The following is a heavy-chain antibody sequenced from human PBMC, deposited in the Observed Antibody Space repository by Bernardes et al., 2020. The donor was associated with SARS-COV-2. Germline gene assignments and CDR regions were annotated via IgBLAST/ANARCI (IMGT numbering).Heavy chain of an antibody. J-gene: IGHJ6*02. D-gene: IGHD4-4*01. CDR3: AKSINPYNNSKRPPYGLHV. CDR1: GFTFTDYT. V-gene: IGHV3-23*01. Sequence: GGSLRLSCAASGFTFTDYTMSWVRQAPGKGPEWISGISNNPITIYYADSVKGRFTISRDNSRNTVFLDLTSLRVDDTAVYYCAKSINPYNNSKRPPYGLHVWGQGTTVIVSS. CDR2: ISNNPITI.